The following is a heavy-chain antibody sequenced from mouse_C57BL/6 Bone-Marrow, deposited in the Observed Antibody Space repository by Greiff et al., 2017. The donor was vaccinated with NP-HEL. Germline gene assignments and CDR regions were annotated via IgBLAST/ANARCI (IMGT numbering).Heavy chain of an antibody. V-gene: IGHV5-17*01. CDR1: GFTFSDYG. J-gene: IGHJ1*03. CDR2: ISSGSSTI. CDR3: ARVFYYYGSSYHWYFDV. Sequence: VQLQQSGGGLVKPGGSLKLSCAASGFTFSDYGMHWVRQAPEKGLEWVAYISSGSSTIYYADTVKGRFTISRDNAKNTLFLQMTSLRSEDTAMYYCARVFYYYGSSYHWYFDVWGTGTTVTVSS. D-gene: IGHD1-1*01.